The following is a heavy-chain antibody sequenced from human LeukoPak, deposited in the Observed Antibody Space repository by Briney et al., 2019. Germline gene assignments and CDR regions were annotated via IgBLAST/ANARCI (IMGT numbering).Heavy chain of an antibody. V-gene: IGHV4-34*01. J-gene: IGHJ4*02. CDR3: ARGSYTTDY. D-gene: IGHD1-26*01. CDR2: INHSGST. CDR1: GGSFSGYY. Sequence: SETLSLTCAVYGGSFSGYYWSWIRQPPGKGLEWIGEINHSGSTNYNPSLKSRVTISVDTSKNQFSLKLGSVTAAGTAVYYCARGSYTTDYWGQGTLVTVSS.